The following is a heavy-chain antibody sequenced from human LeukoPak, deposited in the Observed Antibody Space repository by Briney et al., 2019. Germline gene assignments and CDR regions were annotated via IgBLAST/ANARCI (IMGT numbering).Heavy chain of an antibody. CDR1: GYTFTSYY. CDR3: ARGAVRGVIKNWFDP. J-gene: IGHJ5*02. Sequence: ASVKVSCKASGYTFTSYYMHWVRQAPGQGLEWMGIINPGGGSTSYAQKFQGRVTMTRDTSTSTVYMELSSLRSEDTAVYYCARGAVRGVIKNWFDPWGQGTLVTVSP. D-gene: IGHD3-10*01. CDR2: INPGGGST. V-gene: IGHV1-46*01.